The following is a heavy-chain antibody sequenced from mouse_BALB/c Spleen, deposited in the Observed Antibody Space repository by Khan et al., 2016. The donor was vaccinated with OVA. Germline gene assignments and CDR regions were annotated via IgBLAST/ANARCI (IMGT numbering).Heavy chain of an antibody. V-gene: IGHV5-6*01. CDR3: VRLAYYCDSGGFAY. CDR2: VTTGGSYT. J-gene: IGHJ3*01. CDR1: GFTFSTYG. D-gene: IGHD1-1*01. Sequence: EVQRVESGGDLVKPGGSLKLSCAASGFTFSTYGMSWVRQTPDKRLEWVATVTTGGSYTYYPDSVKGRFTISRDNAKNTLYLQMSSLTSEDTAMFYCVRLAYYCDSGGFAYWGQGTLVTVSA.